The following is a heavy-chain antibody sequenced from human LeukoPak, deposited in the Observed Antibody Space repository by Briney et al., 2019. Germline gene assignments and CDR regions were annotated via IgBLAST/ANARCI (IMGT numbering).Heavy chain of an antibody. CDR1: GFTCSSYW. Sequence: GLLRLSCVAAGFTCSSYWISWGRQPPARRLEWVANIKQDGSEKYYVDSVKGRFTISRDNAKNSLYLQMNSLRAEDTALYYCARDAPFSERYFISWGQGTLVTVSS. D-gene: IGHD3-9*01. CDR2: IKQDGSEK. J-gene: IGHJ4*02. CDR3: ARDAPFSERYFIS. V-gene: IGHV3-7*03.